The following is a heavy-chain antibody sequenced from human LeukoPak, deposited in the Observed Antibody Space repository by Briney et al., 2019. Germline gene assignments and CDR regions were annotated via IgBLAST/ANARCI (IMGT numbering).Heavy chain of an antibody. Sequence: GGSLRLSCAASGFTFSSYSMSWVRQAPGKGLEWVAYIKEDGNENYYVDSVKGRFTISRDNAESSLHLQMNSLGAEDTAVYCCARGRYTPGPWGQGTLVTVSS. J-gene: IGHJ5*02. CDR3: ARGRYTPGP. D-gene: IGHD1-1*01. CDR2: IKEDGNEN. CDR1: GFTFSSYS. V-gene: IGHV3-7*01.